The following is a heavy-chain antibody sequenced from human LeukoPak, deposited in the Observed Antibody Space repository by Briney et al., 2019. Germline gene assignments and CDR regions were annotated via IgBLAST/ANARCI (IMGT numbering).Heavy chain of an antibody. CDR3: ATLPRPYYYDSMGANWFDP. V-gene: IGHV1-24*01. J-gene: IGHJ5*02. CDR1: GYTFTGYY. CDR2: FDPEDGET. D-gene: IGHD3-22*01. Sequence: GASVKVSCKASGYTFTGYYMHWVRQAPGKGLEWMGGFDPEDGETIYAQKFQGRVTMTEDTSTDTAYMELSSLRSEDTAVYYCATLPRPYYYDSMGANWFDPWGQGTLVTVST.